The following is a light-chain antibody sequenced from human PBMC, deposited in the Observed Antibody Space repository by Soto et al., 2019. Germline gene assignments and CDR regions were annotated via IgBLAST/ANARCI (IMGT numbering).Light chain of an antibody. V-gene: IGKV3-15*01. CDR2: GAS. CDR3: QQYDDWPWT. J-gene: IGKJ1*01. CDR1: QSVSNN. Sequence: MVLTQSPATLSLSPGEGATLSCRASQSVSNNYLAWYQQKPGQAPRLLIYGASIRAAGIPARFTGSESGTEFTLSISSLQSEDFAVYYCQQYDDWPWTFGHGTKVDIK.